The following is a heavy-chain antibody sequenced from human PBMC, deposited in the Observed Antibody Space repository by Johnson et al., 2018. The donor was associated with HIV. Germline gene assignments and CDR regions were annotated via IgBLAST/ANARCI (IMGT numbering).Heavy chain of an antibody. CDR2: IERNSRT. CDR3: ASEAKHHVGANRVSSFDI. D-gene: IGHD1-26*01. V-gene: IGHV3-53*01. J-gene: IGHJ3*02. CDR1: GFTVSTNY. Sequence: VQLVESGGGLIQPGGSLRLSCAASGFTVSTNYMGWVRLAPGKGLEWVSYIERNSRTDYADSVKGRFTVSRDSSKNTLYLQMNSLRAEDTALYYCASEAKHHVGANRVSSFDIWGQGTMVTVSA.